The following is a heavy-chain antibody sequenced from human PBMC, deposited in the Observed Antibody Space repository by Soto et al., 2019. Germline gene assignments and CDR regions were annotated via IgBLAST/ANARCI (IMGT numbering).Heavy chain of an antibody. CDR2: ISWNSGSI. CDR1: GFTFDDYA. D-gene: IGHD2-15*01. J-gene: IGHJ6*03. V-gene: IGHV3-9*01. Sequence: GGSLRLSCAASGFTFDDYAMHWVRQAPGKALEWVSGISWNSGSIGYADSVKGRFTISRDNAKNSLYLQMNSLRAEDTALYYCAKDTSQEYSGYMDVWGKGTTVTVSS. CDR3: AKDTSQEYSGYMDV.